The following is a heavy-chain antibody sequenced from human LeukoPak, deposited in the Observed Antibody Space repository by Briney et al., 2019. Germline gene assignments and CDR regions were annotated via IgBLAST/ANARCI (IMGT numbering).Heavy chain of an antibody. CDR2: ISAYNGNT. CDR1: GYPFTSYG. D-gene: IGHD2-21*01. Sequence: ASVKVSCKASGYPFTSYGISWVRQAPGQGLEWMGWISAYNGNTNYAQKPQGRVTMTTDTSTSTAYMELRSLRPDDTAVYYCARDKDDAIDYFDYWGQGTLVTVSS. J-gene: IGHJ4*02. CDR3: ARDKDDAIDYFDY. V-gene: IGHV1-18*01.